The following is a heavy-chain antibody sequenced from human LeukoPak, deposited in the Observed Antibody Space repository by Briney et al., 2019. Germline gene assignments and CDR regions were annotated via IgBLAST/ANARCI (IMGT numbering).Heavy chain of an antibody. Sequence: PSETLSLTCTVSGGSISSSSYYWGWIRQPPGKGLEWIGSIHYSGSTYYNPSLKSRVTISVDTSKNQFSLKLSSVTAADTAVYYCARDLYYYDRAAFDIWGQGTMVTVSS. V-gene: IGHV4-39*07. D-gene: IGHD3-22*01. CDR1: GGSISSSSYY. CDR2: IHYSGST. J-gene: IGHJ3*02. CDR3: ARDLYYYDRAAFDI.